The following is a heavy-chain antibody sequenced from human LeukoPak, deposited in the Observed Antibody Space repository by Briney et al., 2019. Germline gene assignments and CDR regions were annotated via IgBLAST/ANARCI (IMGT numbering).Heavy chain of an antibody. J-gene: IGHJ3*02. D-gene: IGHD2-2*02. V-gene: IGHV4-31*03. CDR3: ARLYTTFRAFDI. Sequence: SQTLSLTCTVSGGSISSGDYYWSWIRQHPGKGLEWIGYIYYSGSTYYNPSLTSRVTISVDTSKNQFSLKLSSVTAADTAVYYCARLYTTFRAFDIWGQGTMVTVSS. CDR1: GGSISSGDYY. CDR2: IYYSGST.